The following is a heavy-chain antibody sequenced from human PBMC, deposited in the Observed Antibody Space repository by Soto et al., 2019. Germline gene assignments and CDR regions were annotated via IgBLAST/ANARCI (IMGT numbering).Heavy chain of an antibody. Sequence: EVQLVESGGGLVKPGGSLRLSCAASGFTFSSYSMNWVRQAPGKGLEWVSSISSSSSYIYYADSVKGRFTISRDNAKNSLYLQMNSLRAEDTAVYYCARASIRHQLLYLGKRGRADYWGQGTLVTVSS. CDR2: ISSSSSYI. CDR3: ARASIRHQLLYLGKRGRADY. CDR1: GFTFSSYS. D-gene: IGHD2-2*02. J-gene: IGHJ4*02. V-gene: IGHV3-21*01.